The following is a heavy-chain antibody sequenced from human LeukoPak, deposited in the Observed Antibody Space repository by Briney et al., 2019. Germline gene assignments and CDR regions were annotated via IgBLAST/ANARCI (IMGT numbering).Heavy chain of an antibody. CDR1: GVSLSGTTW. CDR3: ASSSRLVVHPYNYYAMDV. J-gene: IGHJ6*02. Sequence: SEALSLTCSVSGVSLSGTTWWTWVRQTPGKGLEWVGDIYYTGSTNSNPSLKSRVTISADTSKNFFSLILTSVTAADTAVYFCASSSRLVVHPYNYYAMDVWGQGTTVTVSS. CDR2: IYYTGST. D-gene: IGHD2-15*01. V-gene: IGHV4-4*02.